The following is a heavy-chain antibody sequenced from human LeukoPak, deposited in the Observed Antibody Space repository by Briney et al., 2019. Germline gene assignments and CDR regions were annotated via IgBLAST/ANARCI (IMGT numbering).Heavy chain of an antibody. D-gene: IGHD3-10*01. CDR1: GYSLGKNYY. CDR2: IYGTGST. J-gene: IGHJ4*02. Sequence: PSETLSLTCAVSGYSLGKNYYWGWIRQPPGKGLEWIGRIYGTGSTSYNPSLINRVTMSVDTSKNHFSLKLTSVTAADTAVYYCARYGSRGSASTRFDYWGQGILVTISS. CDR3: ARYGSRGSASTRFDY. V-gene: IGHV4-38-2*01.